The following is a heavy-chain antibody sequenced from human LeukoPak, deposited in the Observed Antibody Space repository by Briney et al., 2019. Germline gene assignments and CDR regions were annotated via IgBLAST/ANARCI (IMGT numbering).Heavy chain of an antibody. CDR1: GYTFTSYA. CDR2: IIPIFGTA. Sequence: ASVKVSCKASGYTFTSYAMHWVRQAPGQRLEWMGGIIPIFGTANYAQKFQGRVTITADKSTSTAYMELSSLRSEDTAVYYCAVVYSSSSFDIWGQGTMVTVSS. J-gene: IGHJ3*02. CDR3: AVVYSSSSFDI. D-gene: IGHD6-6*01. V-gene: IGHV1-69*06.